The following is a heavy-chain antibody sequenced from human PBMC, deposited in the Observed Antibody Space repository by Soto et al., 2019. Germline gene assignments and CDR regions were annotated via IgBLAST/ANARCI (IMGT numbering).Heavy chain of an antibody. CDR2: ISGDGVTT. V-gene: IGHV3-74*01. CDR3: AREYYGLLTGYYTDY. J-gene: IGHJ4*02. CDR1: GFPFSSYW. D-gene: IGHD3-9*01. Sequence: EVQLVESGGDLVQRGGSLRLSCAASGFPFSSYWRHWVRHPPGKGLDWVARISGDGVTTYYADSVTGRFTVSRDNAKNTLSLQISGLRAEDTAVYYCAREYYGLLTGYYTDYWGQGTLVSVSS.